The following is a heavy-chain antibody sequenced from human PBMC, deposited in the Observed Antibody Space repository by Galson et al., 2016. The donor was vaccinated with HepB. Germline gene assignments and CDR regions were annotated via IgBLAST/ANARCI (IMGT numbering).Heavy chain of an antibody. Sequence: SLRLSCAASGFTFSYYGMHWVRQAPGKGLEWVAVIWYDGRNKFYADSVKGRFTISRDNSKNTLYLQMNSLSAEDTAVYFCARDGPTTVATGLLQYYYGMDVWGEGTTVTGSS. V-gene: IGHV3-33*01. CDR2: IWYDGRNK. D-gene: IGHD4-17*01. J-gene: IGHJ6*04. CDR3: ARDGPTTVATGLLQYYYGMDV. CDR1: GFTFSYYG.